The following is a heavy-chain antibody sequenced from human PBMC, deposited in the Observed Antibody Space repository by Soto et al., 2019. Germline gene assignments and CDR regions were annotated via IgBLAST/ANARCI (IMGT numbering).Heavy chain of an antibody. CDR2: IYYSGST. J-gene: IGHJ6*02. V-gene: IGHV4-59*01. CDR1: GGSISSYY. CDR3: ARMYYYDSSGYGHYYYGMDV. D-gene: IGHD3-22*01. Sequence: PSETLSLTCTVSGGSISSYYWSWIRQPPGKGLEWIGYIYYSGSTNYNPSLKSRVTISVDTSKNQFSLKLSSVTAADTAVYYCARMYYYDSSGYGHYYYGMDVWGQGTTVTVSS.